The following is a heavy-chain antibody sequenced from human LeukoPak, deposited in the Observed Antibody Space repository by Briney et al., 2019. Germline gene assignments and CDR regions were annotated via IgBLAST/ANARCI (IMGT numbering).Heavy chain of an antibody. Sequence: GGSLRLSCEASGFSLSNYWMSWVRQAPGMGLEWVANINQDGSEKYYVDSMKGRFTISRDNSKNSLSLQMNSLRAEDTALYYCAKDGKNYFEYWGQGTLVTVSS. CDR1: GFSLSNYW. CDR3: AKDGKNYFEY. D-gene: IGHD1-26*01. CDR2: INQDGSEK. V-gene: IGHV3-7*03. J-gene: IGHJ4*02.